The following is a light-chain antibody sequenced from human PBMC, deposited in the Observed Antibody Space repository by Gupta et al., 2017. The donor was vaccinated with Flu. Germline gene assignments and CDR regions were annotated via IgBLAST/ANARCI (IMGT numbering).Light chain of an antibody. CDR3: QQDRSYPWT. CDR1: QSSDSR. Sequence: SVGDRVTITFRASQSSDSRLASSQQKPGKAPKLLIYKTSNLESGVPSRFSGSGSGTEFTLTISSLQPDDFATYYCQQDRSYPWTFGEGTTVEIK. V-gene: IGKV1-5*03. J-gene: IGKJ1*01. CDR2: KTS.